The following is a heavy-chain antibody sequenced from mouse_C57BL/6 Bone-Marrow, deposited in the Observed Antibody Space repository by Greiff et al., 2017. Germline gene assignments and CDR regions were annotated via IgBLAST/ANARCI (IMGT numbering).Heavy chain of an antibody. CDR1: GFTFSSYA. CDR3: ARDGIYYDYDRRDYYAMDY. D-gene: IGHD2-4*01. V-gene: IGHV5-4*01. CDR2: ISDGGSYT. J-gene: IGHJ4*01. Sequence: EVKLVESGGGLVKPGGSLKLSCAASGFTFSSYAMSWVRQTPEKRLEWVATISDGGSYTYYPDNVKGRFTISRDNAKNNLYLQMSHLKSEDTAMYYCARDGIYYDYDRRDYYAMDYWGQGTSVTVSS.